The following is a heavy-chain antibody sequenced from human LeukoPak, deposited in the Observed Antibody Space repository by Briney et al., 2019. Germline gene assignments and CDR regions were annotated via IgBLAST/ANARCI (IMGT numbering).Heavy chain of an antibody. CDR1: GYSFTRFG. J-gene: IGHJ5*02. CDR2: IIPIFGTA. Sequence: ASVKVSCKASGYSFTRFGISWVRQAPGQGLEWMGGIIPIFGTANYAQKFQGRVTITADESTSTAYMELSSLRSEDTAVYYCARLIRVAMVRGVIQGSWFDPWGQGILVTVSS. D-gene: IGHD3-10*01. V-gene: IGHV1-69*13. CDR3: ARLIRVAMVRGVIQGSWFDP.